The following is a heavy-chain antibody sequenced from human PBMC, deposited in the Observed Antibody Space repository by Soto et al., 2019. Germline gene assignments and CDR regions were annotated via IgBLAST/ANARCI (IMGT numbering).Heavy chain of an antibody. V-gene: IGHV3-53*01. CDR3: ARDGRGAYYYGSGSPGEN. CDR1: GFTVSSNY. D-gene: IGHD3-10*01. Sequence: PGGSLRLSCAASGFTVSSNYMSWVRQAPGKGLEWVSAIYSGGSTYYADSVKGRFTISRDNSKNTLYLQMNSLRAEDTAVYYCARDGRGAYYYGSGSPGENWGQGTLVTVSS. J-gene: IGHJ4*02. CDR2: IYSGGST.